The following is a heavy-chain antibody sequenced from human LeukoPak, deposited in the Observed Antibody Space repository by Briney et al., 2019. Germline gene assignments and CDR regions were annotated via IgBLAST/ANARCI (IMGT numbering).Heavy chain of an antibody. CDR2: ISGSGGST. CDR3: VKVYSSGWYVR. Sequence: GGSLRLSCAASGFTFSSYAMSWVRQAPGKGLEWVSAISGSGGSTYYADSVKGRFTISRDNSKNTLYLQMNSLRAEDTAVYYCVKVYSSGWYVRWGQGTLVTVSS. CDR1: GFTFSSYA. J-gene: IGHJ4*02. V-gene: IGHV3-23*01. D-gene: IGHD6-19*01.